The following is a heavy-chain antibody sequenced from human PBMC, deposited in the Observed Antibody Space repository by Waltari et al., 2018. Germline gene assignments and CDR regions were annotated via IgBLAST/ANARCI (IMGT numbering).Heavy chain of an antibody. Sequence: QLQLQESGSGLVKPSQTLSLTCAVSGGSISSGGYSWSWIRQPPGKGLEWIGYIYHSGSTYYNPSRKSRVTISVDRSKNQFSLKLSAVTAADTAVYYCARDRRGGFDYWGQGTLVTVSS. CDR3: ARDRRGGFDY. D-gene: IGHD3-10*01. CDR1: GGSISSGGYS. CDR2: IYHSGST. J-gene: IGHJ4*02. V-gene: IGHV4-30-2*01.